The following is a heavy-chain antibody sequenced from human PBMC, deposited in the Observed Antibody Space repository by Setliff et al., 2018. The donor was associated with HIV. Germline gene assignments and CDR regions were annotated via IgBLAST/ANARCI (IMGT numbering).Heavy chain of an antibody. V-gene: IGHV4-34*01. Sequence: PSETLSLTCTVYGGSFSGYYWSWIRQPPGKGLEWIGEINHSGSTNYNPSLKSRVTISVDTSKNQFSLKLSSVTAADTAVYYCARSLWLGDIQHWGQGTLVTVSS. CDR3: ARSLWLGDIQH. D-gene: IGHD2-21*01. CDR2: INHSGST. CDR1: GGSFSGYY. J-gene: IGHJ1*01.